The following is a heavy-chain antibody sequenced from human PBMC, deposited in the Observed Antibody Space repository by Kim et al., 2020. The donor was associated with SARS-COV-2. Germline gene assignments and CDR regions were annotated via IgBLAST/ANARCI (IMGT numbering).Heavy chain of an antibody. D-gene: IGHD3-3*01. J-gene: IGHJ5*02. V-gene: IGHV3-11*06. CDR2: ISSSSSYT. CDR3: ARVIRAGVARTKYWFDP. Sequence: GGSLRLSCAASGFTFSDYYMSWIRQAPGKGLEWVSYISSSSSYTNYADSVKGRFTISRDNAKNSLYLQMNSLRAEDTAVYYCARVIRAGVARTKYWFDPWGQGTLVTVSS. CDR1: GFTFSDYY.